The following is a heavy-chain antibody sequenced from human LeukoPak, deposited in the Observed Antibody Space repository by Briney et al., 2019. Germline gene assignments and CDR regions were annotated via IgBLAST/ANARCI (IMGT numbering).Heavy chain of an antibody. CDR2: IYYSGST. Sequence: SETLSLTCTVSGGSISSGGYYWSWIRQHPGKGLEWIGYIYYSGSTYYNPSLKSRVTISVDTSKNQFSLKLSSVTAVDTAVYYCARDRKGVTPPHYYYGMDVWGQGTTVTVSS. J-gene: IGHJ6*02. V-gene: IGHV4-31*03. D-gene: IGHD4-23*01. CDR3: ARDRKGVTPPHYYYGMDV. CDR1: GGSISSGGYY.